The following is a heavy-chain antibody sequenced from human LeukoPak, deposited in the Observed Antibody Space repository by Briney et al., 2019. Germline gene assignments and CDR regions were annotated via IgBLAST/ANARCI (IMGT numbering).Heavy chain of an antibody. V-gene: IGHV4-30-4*08. D-gene: IGHD4-11*01. J-gene: IGHJ4*02. CDR2: IYYSGST. Sequence: SETLSLXCTVSGGSISSGDYYWIWIRQPPGKGLEWIGYIYYSGSTYYNPSLKSRVTISVDTSKNQFSLKLSSVTAADTAVYYCARDGSNYAALDYWGQGTLVTVSS. CDR3: ARDGSNYAALDY. CDR1: GGSISSGDYY.